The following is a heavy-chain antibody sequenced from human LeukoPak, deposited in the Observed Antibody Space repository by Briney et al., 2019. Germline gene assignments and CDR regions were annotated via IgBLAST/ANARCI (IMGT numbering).Heavy chain of an antibody. CDR3: AKGDYGDTAGGIPAIYYYYYGMDV. Sequence: GRSLRLSCAASGFTFSSYGMHWVRQAPGKGLEWVAVISYDGSNKYYADSVKGRFTISRDNSKNTLYLQMNSLRAEDTAVYYCAKGDYGDTAGGIPAIYYYYYGMDVWGKGTTVTASS. CDR1: GFTFSSYG. J-gene: IGHJ6*04. V-gene: IGHV3-30*18. D-gene: IGHD4-17*01. CDR2: ISYDGSNK.